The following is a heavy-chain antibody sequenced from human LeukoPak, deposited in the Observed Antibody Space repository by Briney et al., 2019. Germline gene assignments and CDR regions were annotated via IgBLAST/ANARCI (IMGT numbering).Heavy chain of an antibody. V-gene: IGHV1-8*01. J-gene: IGHJ6*02. D-gene: IGHD2-2*01. CDR3: ARGRTHCSSTSCYYYYYGMDV. Sequence: ASVKVSCKASGYTLTSYDINWVRQATGQGLEWMGWMNPNSGNTGYAQKFQGRVTMTRNTSISTAYMELSSLRSEDTAVYYCARGRTHCSSTSCYYYYYGMDVWGQGTTVTVSS. CDR2: MNPNSGNT. CDR1: GYTLTSYD.